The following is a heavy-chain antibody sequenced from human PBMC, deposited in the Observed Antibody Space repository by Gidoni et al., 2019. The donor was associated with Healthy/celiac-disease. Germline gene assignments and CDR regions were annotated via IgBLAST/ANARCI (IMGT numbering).Heavy chain of an antibody. J-gene: IGHJ5*02. CDR3: ARLLGNRGYNWFDP. V-gene: IGHV1-69*01. CDR1: GGTFRSYA. CDR2: IIPIFGTA. D-gene: IGHD4-4*01. Sequence: QVQLVQSGAEVTKPGSSVKVSCKASGGTFRSYAISWVRPAPGQGLEWMGGIIPIFGTANYAQKFQGRVTITADESTSTAYMELSSLRSEDTAVYYCARLLGNRGYNWFDPWGQGTLVTVSS.